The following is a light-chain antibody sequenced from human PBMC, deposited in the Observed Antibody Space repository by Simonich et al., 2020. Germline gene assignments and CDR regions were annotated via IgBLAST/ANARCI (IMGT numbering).Light chain of an antibody. J-gene: IGKJ4*01. CDR3: MQGTHWPPT. CDR1: QSLLHSNGYNY. CDR2: FGS. Sequence: DIVMTQSPLSLPVTPGEPASISCRSSQSLLHSNGYNYLDWYLQKPGQSPQLLIYFGSNRASGVPDRFSGSGSGTDFTLKISRVEAEDVGVYYCMQGTHWPPTFGGGTKVEIK. V-gene: IGKV2-28*01.